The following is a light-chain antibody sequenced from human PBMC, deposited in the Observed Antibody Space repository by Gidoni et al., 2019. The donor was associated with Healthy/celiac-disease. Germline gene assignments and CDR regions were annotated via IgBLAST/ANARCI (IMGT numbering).Light chain of an antibody. CDR3: QQYDNLPLT. Sequence: DIQMTQSPSSLSASVGDRVTITCRASQSISSYLNWYQQKPGKAPNLLIYTASSLQSGVPSRFSGSGSGTDFTLTISSLQPEDIATYYCQQYDNLPLTFGGGTKVEIK. V-gene: IGKV1-39*01. J-gene: IGKJ4*01. CDR2: TAS. CDR1: QSISSY.